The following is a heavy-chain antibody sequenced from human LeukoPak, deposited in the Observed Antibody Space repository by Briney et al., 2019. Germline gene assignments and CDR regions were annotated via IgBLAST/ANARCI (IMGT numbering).Heavy chain of an antibody. CDR1: GGSISSYY. Sequence: SETLSLTCTVSGGSISSYYWSWIRQPPGKGLEWIGYIYYSGSTNYNPSLKSRVTISVDTSKNQFSLKLSSVTAADTAVYYCARTAYWYFDLWGRGTLVTVSS. CDR3: ARTAYWYFDL. CDR2: IYYSGST. V-gene: IGHV4-59*01. D-gene: IGHD5-18*01. J-gene: IGHJ2*01.